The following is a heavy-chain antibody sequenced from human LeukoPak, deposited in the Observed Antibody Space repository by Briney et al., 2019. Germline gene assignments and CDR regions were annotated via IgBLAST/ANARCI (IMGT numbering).Heavy chain of an antibody. J-gene: IGHJ4*02. CDR1: GFTISSYG. CDR2: ISYDGSNK. V-gene: IGHV3-30*18. D-gene: IGHD2-2*01. CDR3: AKGRCSSTSCYPNYFDY. Sequence: GGSLRLSCAASGFTISSYGMHWVRQAPGKGLEWVAVISYDGSNKYYADSVKGRFTISRDNSKNTLYLQMNSLRAEDTAVYYCAKGRCSSTSCYPNYFDYWGQGTLVTVSS.